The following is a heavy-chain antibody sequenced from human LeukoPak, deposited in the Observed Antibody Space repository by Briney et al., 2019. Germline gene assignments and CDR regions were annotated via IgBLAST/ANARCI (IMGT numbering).Heavy chain of an antibody. V-gene: IGHV4-34*12. Sequence: SETLSLTCAVYGGSFSGYYWSWIRQPPGKGLEWIGNIFYSGSTYYSPSLRSRVTISLDTSRNQFSLKLSSVTAADTAVYYCARQLEGTYYYDSSGYYYFDYWGQGTLVTVSS. J-gene: IGHJ4*02. D-gene: IGHD3-22*01. CDR2: IFYSGST. CDR1: GGSFSGYY. CDR3: ARQLEGTYYYDSSGYYYFDY.